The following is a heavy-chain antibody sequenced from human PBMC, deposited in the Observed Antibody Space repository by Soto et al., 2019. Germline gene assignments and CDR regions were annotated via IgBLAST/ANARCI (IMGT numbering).Heavy chain of an antibody. J-gene: IGHJ4*02. CDR1: GSSVISKSEY. V-gene: IGHV4-39*02. CDR3: ATEETGPFGGAKVH. CDR2: IYYSGST. D-gene: IGHD3-16*01. Sequence: AETLRLTCADSGSSVISKSEYWGWLRQTTGKGLEWIGSIYYSGSTFYNPSLKSRVTISLDTSKNHFSLRLNSVTAADTAVYYCATEETGPFGGAKVHWGQGTLVTVS.